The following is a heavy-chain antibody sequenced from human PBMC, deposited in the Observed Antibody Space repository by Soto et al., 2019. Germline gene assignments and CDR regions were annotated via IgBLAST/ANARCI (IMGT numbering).Heavy chain of an antibody. V-gene: IGHV6-1*01. CDR2: TYYRSKWYN. Sequence: QSPTLTCAISWGGVSSNSAASEWIRQSPSRGLEWLGRTYYRSKWYNDYAVSVKSRITINPDTSKNQFSLQLNSVTPEDTAVYYCARESDIVVLPAAIVYYYYYYMDVWVKGTTVTVSS. J-gene: IGHJ6*03. D-gene: IGHD2-2*01. CDR1: WGGVSSNSAA. CDR3: ARESDIVVLPAAIVYYYYYYMDV.